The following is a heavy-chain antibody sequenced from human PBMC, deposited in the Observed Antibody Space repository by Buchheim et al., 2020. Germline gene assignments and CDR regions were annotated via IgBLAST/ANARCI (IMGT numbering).Heavy chain of an antibody. Sequence: QVQLQQWGAGLLKPSETLSLTCAVYGGSFSGYYWSWIRQPPGKGLEWIGEINHSGSTNYHPSLKSRVTISVDTSKNQFSLTLSSVTAADTAVYYCARQRGRRSDYYYGMDVWGQGTT. CDR1: GGSFSGYY. J-gene: IGHJ6*02. D-gene: IGHD2-15*01. CDR3: ARQRGRRSDYYYGMDV. CDR2: INHSGST. V-gene: IGHV4-34*01.